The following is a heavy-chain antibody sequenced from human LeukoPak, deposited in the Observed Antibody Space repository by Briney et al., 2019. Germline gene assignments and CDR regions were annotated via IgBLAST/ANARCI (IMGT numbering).Heavy chain of an antibody. Sequence: GGSLRLSCAASGFTFDDYAMHWVRQAPGKGLEWVSGISWNSGSIGYADSVKGRFTIFRDNAKNSLYLQMNSLRAEDTAVYYCARWRAYSSSPFDYWGQGTLVTVSS. CDR2: ISWNSGSI. J-gene: IGHJ4*02. V-gene: IGHV3-9*01. CDR1: GFTFDDYA. CDR3: ARWRAYSSSPFDY. D-gene: IGHD6-6*01.